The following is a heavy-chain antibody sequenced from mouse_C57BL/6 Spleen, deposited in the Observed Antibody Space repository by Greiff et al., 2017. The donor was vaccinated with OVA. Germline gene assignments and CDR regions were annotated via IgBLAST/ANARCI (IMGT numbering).Heavy chain of an antibody. CDR1: GYSFTGYY. CDR3: ARDNYYGSNYFDY. V-gene: IGHV1-42*01. CDR2: INPSTGGT. D-gene: IGHD1-1*01. Sequence: VQLQQSGPELVKPGASVKISCKASGYSFTGYYMNWVKQSPEKSLEWIGEINPSTGGTTYNQKFKAKATLTVDKSSSTAYMQLKSLTSEDSAVYYCARDNYYGSNYFDYWGQGTTLTVSS. J-gene: IGHJ2*01.